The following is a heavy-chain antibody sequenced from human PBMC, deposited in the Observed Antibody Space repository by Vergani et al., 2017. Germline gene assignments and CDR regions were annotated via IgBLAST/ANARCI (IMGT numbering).Heavy chain of an antibody. CDR1: GYTFTDYF. CDR2: INPNSGGT. D-gene: IGHD2-2*01. J-gene: IGHJ4*02. V-gene: IGHV1-2*02. Sequence: QVQLVQSGAEVKKPGASLEVSCKASGYTFTDYFMHWVRQAPGQGLEWMGWINPNSGGTNYAQKFQGRVTMTRDTSISTAYIELSNLRSDDTAVYYCARVGTSSNRHYFDYWGQGTLVPVSS. CDR3: ARVGTSSNRHYFDY.